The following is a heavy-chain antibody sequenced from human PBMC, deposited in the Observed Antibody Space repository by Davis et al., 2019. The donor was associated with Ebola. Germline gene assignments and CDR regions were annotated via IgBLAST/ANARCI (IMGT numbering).Heavy chain of an antibody. Sequence: GESLKISCAASGFTFSSYWMHWVRQAPGKGLVWVSRIKSDGSNTNYADSVKGRFTISRDNAKNTLYLQMNSLRAEDTAVYYCASTRGYCSGGSCYSAHAFDIWGQGTTVTVSS. CDR2: IKSDGSNT. CDR1: GFTFSSYW. V-gene: IGHV3-74*01. D-gene: IGHD2-15*01. CDR3: ASTRGYCSGGSCYSAHAFDI. J-gene: IGHJ3*02.